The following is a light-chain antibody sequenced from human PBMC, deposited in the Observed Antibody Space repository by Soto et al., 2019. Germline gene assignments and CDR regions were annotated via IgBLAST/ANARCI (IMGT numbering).Light chain of an antibody. J-gene: IGLJ2*01. CDR2: LTKDGSH. CDR3: QTWATGFVV. V-gene: IGLV4-69*01. CDR1: RSYATDT. Sequence: QPVLTQSPSASASLGDSVNLTCTLSRSYATDTIAWHQQQPEKGPRYLMNLTKDGSHVKGDGISDRFSGSSSGAERYLTISSLQSEDEAVYYCQTWATGFVVFGGGTKVTVL.